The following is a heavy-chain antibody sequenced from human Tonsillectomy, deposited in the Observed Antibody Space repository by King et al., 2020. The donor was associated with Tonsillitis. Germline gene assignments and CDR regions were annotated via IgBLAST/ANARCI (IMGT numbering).Heavy chain of an antibody. CDR3: AKEGASARPPTYYYDSSGCFDY. D-gene: IGHD3-22*01. J-gene: IGHJ4*02. CDR2: ISGSGGST. Sequence: VQLVESGGGLVQPGGSLRLSGAASGFTFSSYAMSWVRQAPGKGLEWVSAISGSGGSTYYADSVKGRFTISRANSKTTLYLQMNSLRAEDTAVYYCAKEGASARPPTYYYDSSGCFDYWGQGTLVTVSS. V-gene: IGHV3-23*04. CDR1: GFTFSSYA.